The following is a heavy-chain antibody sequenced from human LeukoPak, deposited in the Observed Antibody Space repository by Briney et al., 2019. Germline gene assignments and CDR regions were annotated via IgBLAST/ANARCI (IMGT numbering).Heavy chain of an antibody. CDR1: GYTFTSYY. D-gene: IGHD2-21*02. J-gene: IGHJ4*02. Sequence: ASVEVSCKASGYTFTSYYMHWVRQAPGQGLKWMGIINPSGGSTSYAQKFQGRVTMTRDTSTSTVYMELSSLRSEDTAVYYCARGDPAYYFDYWGQGTLVTVSS. CDR2: INPSGGST. CDR3: ARGDPAYYFDY. V-gene: IGHV1-46*01.